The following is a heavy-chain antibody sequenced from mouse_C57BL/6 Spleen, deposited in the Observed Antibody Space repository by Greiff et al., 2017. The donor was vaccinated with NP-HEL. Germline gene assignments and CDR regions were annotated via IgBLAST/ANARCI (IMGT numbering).Heavy chain of an antibody. V-gene: IGHV1-50*01. D-gene: IGHD1-1*01. CDR1: GYTFTSYW. CDR2: IDPSDSYT. J-gene: IGHJ4*01. CDR3: ARKITTVLYYAMDY. Sequence: QVQLQQSGAELVKPGASVKLSCKASGYTFTSYWMQWVKQRPGQGLEWIGEIDPSDSYTNYNQKFKGKATLTVDTSSSTAYMQLSSLTSEDSAVYYCARKITTVLYYAMDYWGQGTSVTVSS.